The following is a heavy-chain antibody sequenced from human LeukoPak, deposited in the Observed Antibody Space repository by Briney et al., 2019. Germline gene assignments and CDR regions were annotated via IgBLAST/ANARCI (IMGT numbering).Heavy chain of an antibody. CDR1: GFTFDDYA. V-gene: IGHV3-9*01. Sequence: QPGGSLRLSCAASGFTFDDYAMHWVRQAPGKGLEWVSGISWNSGSIGYADSVKGRFTISRDNAKNSLYLQMNSLRAEDTALYYCAKDDGPPPPNPSDYYGMDVWGQGTTVTVSS. J-gene: IGHJ6*02. CDR2: ISWNSGSI. D-gene: IGHD6-19*01. CDR3: AKDDGPPPPNPSDYYGMDV.